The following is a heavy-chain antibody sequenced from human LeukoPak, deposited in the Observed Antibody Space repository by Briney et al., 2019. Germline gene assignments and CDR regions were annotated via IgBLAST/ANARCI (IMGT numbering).Heavy chain of an antibody. V-gene: IGHV3-15*01. CDR1: GFTFSNAW. CDR3: TTDQSETVGPDYWYHYDSSGYYGY. J-gene: IGHJ4*02. Sequence: PGGSLRLSCAASGFTFSNAWMSWVRQAPGKGLEWVGRIKSKTDGGTTDYAAPVKGRFTISRDDSKNTLYLQMNSLKTEDTAVYYCTTDQSETVGPDYWYHYDSSGYYGYWGQGTLVTVSS. D-gene: IGHD3-22*01. CDR2: IKSKTDGGTT.